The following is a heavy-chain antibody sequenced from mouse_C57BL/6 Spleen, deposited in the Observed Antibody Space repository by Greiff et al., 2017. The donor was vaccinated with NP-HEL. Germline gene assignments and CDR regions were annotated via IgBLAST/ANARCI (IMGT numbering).Heavy chain of an antibody. CDR3: APFITTVVDFDY. J-gene: IGHJ2*01. CDR2: IYPGDGDT. V-gene: IGHV1-82*01. CDR1: GYAFSSSW. Sequence: VKLQESGPELVKPGASVKISCKASGYAFSSSWMNWVKQRPGKGLEWIGRIYPGDGDTNYNGKFKGKATLTADKSSSTAYMQLSSLTSEDSAVYFCAPFITTVVDFDYWGQGTTLTVSS. D-gene: IGHD1-1*01.